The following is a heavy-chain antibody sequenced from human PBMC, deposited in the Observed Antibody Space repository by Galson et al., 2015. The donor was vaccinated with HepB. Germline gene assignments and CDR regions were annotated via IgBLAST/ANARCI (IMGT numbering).Heavy chain of an antibody. CDR2: ISYDGSNK. Sequence: SLRLSCAASGFTFSSYAMHWVRQAPGKGLEWVAVISYDGSNKYYADSVKGRFTISRDNSKNTLFLEMNSLRAEDTAVYYCVREMAIAAPASFDLWGHGTLVTVSS. D-gene: IGHD6-13*01. J-gene: IGHJ4*01. CDR3: VREMAIAAPASFDL. V-gene: IGHV3-30*04. CDR1: GFTFSSYA.